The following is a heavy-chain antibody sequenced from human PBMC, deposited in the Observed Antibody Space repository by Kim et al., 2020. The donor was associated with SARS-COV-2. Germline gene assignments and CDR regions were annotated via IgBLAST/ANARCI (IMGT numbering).Heavy chain of an antibody. Sequence: KGRVTSSRDNAKKSLYLQMNSLRAEDTALYYCAKDGLEDSSGWSAAFDYWGQGTLVTVSS. D-gene: IGHD6-19*01. V-gene: IGHV3-9*01. CDR3: AKDGLEDSSGWSAAFDY. J-gene: IGHJ4*02.